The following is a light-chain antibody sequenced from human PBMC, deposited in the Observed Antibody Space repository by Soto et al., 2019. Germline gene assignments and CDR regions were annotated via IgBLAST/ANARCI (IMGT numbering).Light chain of an antibody. Sequence: DIVMTQSPDSLAVSLGERATINCKSSQSIFYSSNNKNYLAWFQQKPGQSPKLLIYWASTRESGVPDRFSGSGSGTDFTLTISGLQAEDVAVYYCQQYYSAPTWTFGQGTKVDIK. CDR2: WAS. V-gene: IGKV4-1*01. J-gene: IGKJ1*01. CDR1: QSIFYSSNNKNY. CDR3: QQYYSAPTWT.